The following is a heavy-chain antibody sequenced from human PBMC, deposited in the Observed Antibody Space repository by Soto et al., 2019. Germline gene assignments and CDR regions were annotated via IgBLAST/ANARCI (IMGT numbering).Heavy chain of an antibody. CDR3: ARHSSSLPSSYYGMDV. CDR1: GGTFSSYA. D-gene: IGHD6-13*01. J-gene: IGHJ6*02. Sequence: ASVKVSCKASGGTFSSYAISWVRQAPGQGLEWMGGIIPIFGTANYAQKFQGRVTITADESTSTAYMELSSLRSEDTAVYYCARHSSSLPSSYYGMDVWGQGTTVTVSS. V-gene: IGHV1-69*13. CDR2: IIPIFGTA.